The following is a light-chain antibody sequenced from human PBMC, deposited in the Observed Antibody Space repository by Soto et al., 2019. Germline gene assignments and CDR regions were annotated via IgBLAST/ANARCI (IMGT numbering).Light chain of an antibody. CDR3: QQYNSYSWT. V-gene: IGKV1-5*03. J-gene: IGKJ1*01. CDR2: KAS. CDR1: QSISSW. Sequence: DIQRTQSPSMLSASVGDRVTLACRASQSISSWFAWYQQKPGKAPKLLIYKASSLESGVPSRFSGSGSGTEFTLTISSLQPDDFATYYCQQYNSYSWTFGQGTKVDI.